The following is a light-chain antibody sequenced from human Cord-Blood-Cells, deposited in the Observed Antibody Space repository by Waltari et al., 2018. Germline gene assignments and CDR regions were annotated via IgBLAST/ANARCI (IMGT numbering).Light chain of an antibody. Sequence: QSVLTQPPSVSAAPGQKVTISCSGSSSNIGNTYVSWYQQLPGTAPKLLIYDNKKRPSGIPDRFSGSKSGTSATLGITGLQTGDEADYYCGTWDSSLSAVVFGGGTKLTVL. V-gene: IGLV1-51*01. CDR2: DNK. J-gene: IGLJ2*01. CDR1: SSNIGNTY. CDR3: GTWDSSLSAVV.